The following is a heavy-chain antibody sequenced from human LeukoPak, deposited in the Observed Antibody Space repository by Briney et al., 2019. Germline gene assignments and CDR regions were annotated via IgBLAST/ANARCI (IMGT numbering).Heavy chain of an antibody. CDR1: GFTFSSYA. Sequence: GGSLRLSCAAPGFTFSSYAMHWVRQAPGKGLEWVSVITGSGGNTYYADSVKGRFTISKDNSKNTVYLQMSSLRVDDTAVYYCAKAASSSWPSYYYGMDVWGQGTTVTVSS. V-gene: IGHV3-23*01. CDR3: AKAASSSWPSYYYGMDV. CDR2: ITGSGGNT. D-gene: IGHD6-13*01. J-gene: IGHJ6*02.